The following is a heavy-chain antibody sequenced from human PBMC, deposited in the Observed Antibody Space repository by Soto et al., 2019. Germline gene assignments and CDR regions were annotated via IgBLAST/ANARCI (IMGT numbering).Heavy chain of an antibody. D-gene: IGHD5-12*01. V-gene: IGHV1-69*13. CDR3: AEENIVANYYYGMDV. CDR2: IIPIFGTA. J-gene: IGHJ6*02. CDR1: GGTFSSYA. Sequence: ASVKVSCKASGGTFSSYAISWVRQAPGQGLEWMGGIIPIFGTANYAQKFQGRVTITADESTSTAYMELSSLRSEDTAVYYCAEENIVANYYYGMDVWGQGTTVTVSS.